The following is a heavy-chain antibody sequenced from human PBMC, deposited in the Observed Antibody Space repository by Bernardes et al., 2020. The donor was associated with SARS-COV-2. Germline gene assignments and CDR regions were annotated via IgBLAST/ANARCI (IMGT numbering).Heavy chain of an antibody. J-gene: IGHJ6*02. CDR3: ARESYYGSGEPNYYGMDV. CDR1: GGSISSYY. CDR2: IYYSGST. D-gene: IGHD3-10*01. V-gene: IGHV4-59*01. Sequence: SETLSLTCTVSGGSISSYYWSWIRQPPGKGLEWIGYIYYSGSTNYNPSLKSRVTISVDTSKNQFSLKLSSVTAADTAVYYCARESYYGSGEPNYYGMDVWGQGTTVTVSS.